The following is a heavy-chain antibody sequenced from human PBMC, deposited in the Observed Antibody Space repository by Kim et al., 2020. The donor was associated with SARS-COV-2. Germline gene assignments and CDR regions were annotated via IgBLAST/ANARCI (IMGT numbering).Heavy chain of an antibody. D-gene: IGHD2-2*01. CDR1: GGSISSSSYY. J-gene: IGHJ4*02. Sequence: SETLSLTCTVSGGSISSSSYYWGWIRQPPGKGLEWIGSIYYSGSTYYNPSLKSRVTISVDTSKNQFSLKLSSVTAADTAVYYCAGRYQLLAYYFDYWGQGTLVTVSS. V-gene: IGHV4-39*01. CDR2: IYYSGST. CDR3: AGRYQLLAYYFDY.